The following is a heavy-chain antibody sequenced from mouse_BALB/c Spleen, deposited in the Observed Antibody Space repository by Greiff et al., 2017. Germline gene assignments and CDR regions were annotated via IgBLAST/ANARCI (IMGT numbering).Heavy chain of an antibody. J-gene: IGHJ2*01. CDR2: INPYNGDT. D-gene: IGHD2-10*02. Sequence: VQLQQSGPELVKPGASVKISCKASGYSFTGYFMNWVMQSHGKSLEWIGRINPYNGDTFYNQKFKGKATLTVDKSSSTAHMELRSLASEDSAVYYCAKYGNYGYFDYWGQGTTLTVSS. CDR1: GYSFTGYF. CDR3: AKYGNYGYFDY. V-gene: IGHV1-20*02.